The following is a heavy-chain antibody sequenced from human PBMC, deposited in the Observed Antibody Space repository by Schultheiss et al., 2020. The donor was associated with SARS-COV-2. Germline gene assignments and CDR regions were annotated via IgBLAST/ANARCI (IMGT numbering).Heavy chain of an antibody. Sequence: SETLSLTCAVYGGSFSGYYWSWIRQPPGKGLEWIGEINHSGSTNYNPSLKSRVTISVDTSKNQFSLKLSSVTAADTAVYYCASATWQWLVHYWGQGTLVTVS. J-gene: IGHJ4*02. CDR3: ASATWQWLVHY. D-gene: IGHD6-19*01. V-gene: IGHV4-34*01. CDR2: INHSGST. CDR1: GGSFSGYY.